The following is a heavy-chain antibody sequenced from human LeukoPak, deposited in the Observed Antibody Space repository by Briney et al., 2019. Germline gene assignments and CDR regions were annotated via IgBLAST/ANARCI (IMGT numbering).Heavy chain of an antibody. CDR3: AKTVGTYYDILTGSSDFDY. D-gene: IGHD3-9*01. CDR2: IKQDGREK. CDR1: GFTFSSYW. Sequence: LRLSCAASGFTFSSYWMSWVRQAPGKGLEGVAHIKQDGREKYYGESVKGRFTISRDNSKNTLYLQMNSLRAEDTAVYYCAKTVGTYYDILTGSSDFDYWGQGTLVTVSS. J-gene: IGHJ4*02. V-gene: IGHV3-7*03.